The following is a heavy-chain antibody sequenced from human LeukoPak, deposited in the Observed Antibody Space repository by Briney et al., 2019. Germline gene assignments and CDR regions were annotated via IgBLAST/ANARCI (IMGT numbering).Heavy chain of an antibody. CDR2: ISNGKT. V-gene: IGHV3-23*01. CDR3: ARDFNGRSGYGDPAFDY. Sequence: GGSLRLSCAASGFPLSSHAMRWVRQPPGKGREWVSAISNGKTYYADSVQGRFTISRDNSKNTLYLQMNSLRAEETAVYYCARDFNGRSGYGDPAFDYWGQGTLVTVSS. J-gene: IGHJ4*02. D-gene: IGHD3-22*01. CDR1: GFPLSSHA.